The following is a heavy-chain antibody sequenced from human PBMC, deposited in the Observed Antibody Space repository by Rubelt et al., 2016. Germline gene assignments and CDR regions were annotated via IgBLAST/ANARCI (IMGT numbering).Heavy chain of an antibody. V-gene: IGHV3-23*01. D-gene: IGHD3-3*02. CDR3: AKGHSILDY. Sequence: ASGFTYTYSTMTWVRQAPGKGLEWVSAISGNGGSTYYADSVRGRFTISRDNSRNTLYLQMNSLRAEDTAVYYCAKGHSILDYWGQGTLVTVSS. J-gene: IGHJ4*02. CDR1: GFTYTYST. CDR2: ISGNGGST.